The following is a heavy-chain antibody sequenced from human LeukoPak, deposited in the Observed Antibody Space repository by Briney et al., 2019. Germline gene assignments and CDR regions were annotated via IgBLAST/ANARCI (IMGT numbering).Heavy chain of an antibody. V-gene: IGHV1-8*02. CDR2: MNPNSGNT. D-gene: IGHD2-2*01. Sequence: ASVKVSCKASGYTFTSYDINWVRQATGQGLEWMGWMNPNSGNTGYAQKFQGRVTMTRNTSISTAYMELSSLRSEDTAVYYCARVGPEYQLLFFQESWFDPWGQGTLVTVSS. J-gene: IGHJ5*02. CDR3: ARVGPEYQLLFFQESWFDP. CDR1: GYTFTSYD.